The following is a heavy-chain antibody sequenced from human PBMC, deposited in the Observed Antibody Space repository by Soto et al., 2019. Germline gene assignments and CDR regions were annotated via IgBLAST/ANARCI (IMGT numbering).Heavy chain of an antibody. CDR1: GYNFAGYW. CDR2: IYPSDPDT. V-gene: IGHV5-51*01. D-gene: IGHD3-3*01. J-gene: IGHJ4*02. Sequence: PGESLKISCKGSGYNFAGYWIAWVRQMPGKGLELMGIIYPSDPDTRYRPSFQGQVTISADKSISSAHLQWSSLRASDTAMYYCARGGVSTRTFDYWGQGTLVTVSS. CDR3: ARGGVSTRTFDY.